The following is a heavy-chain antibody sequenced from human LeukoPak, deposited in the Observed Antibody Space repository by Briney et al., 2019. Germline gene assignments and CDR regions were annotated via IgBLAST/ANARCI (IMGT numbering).Heavy chain of an antibody. CDR1: GGSVSSGSYY. Sequence: SETLSLTCTVSGGSVSSGSYYWSWIRQPPGKGLEWIGYIYYSGSTNYDPSLKSRVTISVDTSKNQFSLKLSSVTAADTAVYYCARGLDYYDSSGYYYDYWGQGTLVTVSS. CDR3: ARGLDYYDSSGYYYDY. J-gene: IGHJ4*02. D-gene: IGHD3-22*01. CDR2: IYYSGST. V-gene: IGHV4-61*01.